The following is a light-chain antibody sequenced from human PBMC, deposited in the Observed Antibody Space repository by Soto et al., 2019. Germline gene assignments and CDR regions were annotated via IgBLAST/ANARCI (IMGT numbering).Light chain of an antibody. V-gene: IGLV4-60*02. CDR2: LEGSGNY. CDR3: ATWDSNTRV. J-gene: IGLJ3*02. Sequence: QSVLTQSSSASASLGSSVKLTCTLSSGHSSNIIAWHQQQPGKAPRYLMKLEGSGNYNKGSGVPDRFSGSSSGADRYLTISNLHFEDEADYYCATWDSNTRVFGGGTKLTVL. CDR1: SGHSSNI.